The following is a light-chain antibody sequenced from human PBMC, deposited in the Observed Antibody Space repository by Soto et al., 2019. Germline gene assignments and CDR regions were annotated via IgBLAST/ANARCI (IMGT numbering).Light chain of an antibody. V-gene: IGKV3-20*01. Sequence: IVLTQSPGTLSLSPGERATLTCRASQSVTSSYLAWYQQKPGQAPRLLMYGASSRATGIPDRFSGSGSGTDFTLTISRLEPEDFVVYYCHQYGSSPLTFGPGTKVDIK. CDR1: QSVTSSY. CDR3: HQYGSSPLT. J-gene: IGKJ3*01. CDR2: GAS.